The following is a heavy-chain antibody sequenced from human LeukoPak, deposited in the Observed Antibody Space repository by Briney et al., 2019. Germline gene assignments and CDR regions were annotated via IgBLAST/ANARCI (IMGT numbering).Heavy chain of an antibody. V-gene: IGHV3-11*01. CDR2: ISSSGSTI. Sequence: GGSLRLSCAASGFTFSDYYMSWIRQAPGKGLEWVSYISSSGSTIYYADSVKGRFTISRDNAKNSLYLQMNSLRAEDTAVYYRAREVGDIVVVPAAPIDYYGMDVWGQGTTVTVSS. J-gene: IGHJ6*02. D-gene: IGHD2-2*01. CDR3: AREVGDIVVVPAAPIDYYGMDV. CDR1: GFTFSDYY.